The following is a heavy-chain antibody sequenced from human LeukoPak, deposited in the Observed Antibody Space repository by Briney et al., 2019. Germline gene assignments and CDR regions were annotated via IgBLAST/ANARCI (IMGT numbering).Heavy chain of an antibody. J-gene: IGHJ4*02. CDR3: ARRDCSSTSCSYTTYFDY. CDR2: MNPNSGNT. D-gene: IGHD2-2*01. Sequence: ASVKVSCKASGYTFTSYDINWVRQATGQGLEWMGWMNPNSGNTGYAQKFQGRVTITRNTSISTAYMELRSLRSDDTAVYYCARRDCSSTSCSYTTYFDYWGQGTLVTVSS. CDR1: GYTFTSYD. V-gene: IGHV1-8*03.